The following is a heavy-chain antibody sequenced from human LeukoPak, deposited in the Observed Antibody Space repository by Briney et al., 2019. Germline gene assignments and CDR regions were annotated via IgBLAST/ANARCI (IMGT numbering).Heavy chain of an antibody. V-gene: IGHV3-23*01. J-gene: IGHJ4*03. CDR3: TKDVQVGPTRGFFDL. Sequence: GGSLRLSCAASGFTFSSYTMSWVRQAPGKGLEWISVISATGFTTYHTDSVKGRFTISRDNSKSMLYLQMDGLRAEDTAIYFCTKDVQVGPTRGFFDLWGQGTLVTVSS. CDR1: GFTFSSYT. D-gene: IGHD1-26*01. CDR2: ISATGFTT.